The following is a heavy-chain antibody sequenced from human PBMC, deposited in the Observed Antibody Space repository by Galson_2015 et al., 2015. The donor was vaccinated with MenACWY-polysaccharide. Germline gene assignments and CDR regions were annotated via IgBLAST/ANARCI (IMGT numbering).Heavy chain of an antibody. CDR1: AFTVSSNH. D-gene: IGHD6-19*01. CDR3: ARLAVDNYFDY. V-gene: IGHV3-66*01. J-gene: IGHJ4*02. Sequence: GSLRLSCAASAFTVSSNHMSWVRQAPGKGLEWVSVIYSGGSTYYADSVKGRFTISRDNSKNTLYLQMNSLRAEDTALYYCARLAVDNYFDYWGQGTLVAVSS. CDR2: IYSGGST.